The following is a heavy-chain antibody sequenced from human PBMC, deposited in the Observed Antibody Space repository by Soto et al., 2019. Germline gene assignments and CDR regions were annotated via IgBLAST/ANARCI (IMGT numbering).Heavy chain of an antibody. CDR1: GYTFTIYG. D-gene: IGHD2-15*01. J-gene: IGHJ5*02. V-gene: IGHV1-18*01. CDR2: ISAYNGNT. CDR3: ATDGDRYCSGGSCQNWFDP. Sequence: QVPLVQSGAEVKKPGASVKVSCKASGYTFTIYGISWVRQAPGQGLEWMGWISAYNGNTNYAKKLDGRVTMTTDTSTSTAYRELRSLRADDTAVYYCATDGDRYCSGGSCQNWFDPWGQGTLVTVSS.